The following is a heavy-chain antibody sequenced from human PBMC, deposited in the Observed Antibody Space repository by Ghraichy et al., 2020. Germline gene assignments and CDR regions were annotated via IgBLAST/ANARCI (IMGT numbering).Heavy chain of an antibody. J-gene: IGHJ5*02. V-gene: IGHV3-74*01. D-gene: IGHD2-21*02. CDR3: ARDVHIVVVTANLNWFDP. Sequence: GESLNISCAASGFTFSSYWMHWVRQAPGKGLVWVSRINSDGSSTSYADSVKGRFTISRDNAKNTLYLQMNSLRAEDTAVYYCARDVHIVVVTANLNWFDPWGQGTLVTVSS. CDR1: GFTFSSYW. CDR2: INSDGSST.